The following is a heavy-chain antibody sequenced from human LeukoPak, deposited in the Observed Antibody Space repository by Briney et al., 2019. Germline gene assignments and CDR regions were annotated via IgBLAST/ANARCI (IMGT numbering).Heavy chain of an antibody. CDR1: GGTFSSYA. V-gene: IGHV1-69*13. J-gene: IGHJ4*02. CDR3: ASGLGYSGYDYPFDY. CDR2: IIPIFGTA. D-gene: IGHD5-12*01. Sequence: RASVKVSSKASGGTFSSYAISWVRQAPGQGLEWMVGIIPIFGTANYAQKFQGRVTITADESTSTAYMELSSLRSEDTAVYYCASGLGYSGYDYPFDYWGQGTLVTVSS.